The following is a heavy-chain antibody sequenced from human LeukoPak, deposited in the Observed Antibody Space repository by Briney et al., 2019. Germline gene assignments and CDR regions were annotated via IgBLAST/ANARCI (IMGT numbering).Heavy chain of an antibody. D-gene: IGHD2-15*01. Sequence: ETLSLTCAVYGASFSGYYWSWVRQAPGKGLEWVSACDGGGYTHYTDPVKGRFTASRDNSKNTLYLHMNNLRAEDTAIYYCAKDWSCSDWGQGTLVTVSS. J-gene: IGHJ4*02. CDR1: GASFSGYY. V-gene: IGHV3-23*01. CDR2: CDGGGYT. CDR3: AKDWSCSD.